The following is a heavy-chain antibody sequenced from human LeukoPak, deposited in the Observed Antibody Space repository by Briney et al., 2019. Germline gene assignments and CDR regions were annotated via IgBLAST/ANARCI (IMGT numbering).Heavy chain of an antibody. CDR3: ARERVRAWRGYSPVDS. CDR1: NGSVSSDDDY. V-gene: IGHV4-39*07. J-gene: IGHJ4*02. D-gene: IGHD3-3*01. CDR2: IYYTGST. Sequence: ETLSLTCTVSNGSVSSDDDYWGWSRPPPGKGLEWIAIIYYTGSTYHNPSLRSRLAISVDTSKNQYSLKLSSVTAADTAVYYCARERVRAWRGYSPVDSWGQGTLVTVSS.